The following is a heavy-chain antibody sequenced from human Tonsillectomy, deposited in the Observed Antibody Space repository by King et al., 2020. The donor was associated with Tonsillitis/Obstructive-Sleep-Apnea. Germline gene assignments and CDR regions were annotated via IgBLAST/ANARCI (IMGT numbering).Heavy chain of an antibody. J-gene: IGHJ6*02. CDR1: GFTFSSYA. D-gene: IGHD3-9*01. V-gene: IGHV3-30*04. Sequence: VQLVESGGGVVQPGRSLRLSCAASGFTFSSYAMHWVRQAPGKGLEWVAVISYDGSNKYYADSVKGRFTISRDNSKNTLYLQMNSLRAEDTAVYYCARDPPHPLRYFDWLPTQEYYYYYGMDVWGQGTTVTVSS. CDR3: ARDPPHPLRYFDWLPTQEYYYYYGMDV. CDR2: ISYDGSNK.